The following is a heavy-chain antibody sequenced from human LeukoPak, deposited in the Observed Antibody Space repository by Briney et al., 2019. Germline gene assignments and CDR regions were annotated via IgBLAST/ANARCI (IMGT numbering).Heavy chain of an antibody. Sequence: PSGTLSSPCTVSGGSISSGDYSWSWIRQPQGKGLGWIGNIYYSGSTYYNPSLKSRVTISVDTSKNQFSLKLSSVTAADTAVYYCARQRGCSSTSCYGDFDYWGQGTLVTVSS. CDR3: ARQRGCSSTSCYGDFDY. V-gene: IGHV4-30-4*08. J-gene: IGHJ4*02. CDR1: GGSISSGDYS. D-gene: IGHD2-2*01. CDR2: IYYSGST.